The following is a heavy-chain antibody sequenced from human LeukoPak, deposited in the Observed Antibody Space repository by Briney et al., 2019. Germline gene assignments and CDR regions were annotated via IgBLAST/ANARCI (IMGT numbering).Heavy chain of an antibody. J-gene: IGHJ4*02. D-gene: IGHD2-15*01. V-gene: IGHV4-30-4*01. CDR1: GGSISSGDYY. CDR2: IYYSGST. Sequence: PSETLSLTCTVSGGSISSGDYYWSWIRQPPGKGLEWLGYIYYSGSTYYNPSLKSRVTVSVDTSKNQFSLKLSSVTAADTAVYYCARLLGYCSGGSCYYFDYWGQGTLVTVSS. CDR3: ARLLGYCSGGSCYYFDY.